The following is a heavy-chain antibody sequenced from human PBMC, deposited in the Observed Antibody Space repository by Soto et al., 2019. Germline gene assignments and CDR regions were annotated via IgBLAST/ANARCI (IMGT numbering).Heavy chain of an antibody. CDR2: IYYSGST. CDR3: ARHKAPSDFWSGYYTPLEY. D-gene: IGHD3-3*01. V-gene: IGHV4-39*01. Sequence: QLQLQESGPGLVKPSETLSLTCSVSGGSISADSYYWAWIRQPPGRGLEWIGNIYYSGSTYYNLSLRSRVTILVDTSKNHFSLKLSSVTAADTAVYFCARHKAPSDFWSGYYTPLEYWGQGTSVTVSS. CDR1: GGSISADSYY. J-gene: IGHJ4*02.